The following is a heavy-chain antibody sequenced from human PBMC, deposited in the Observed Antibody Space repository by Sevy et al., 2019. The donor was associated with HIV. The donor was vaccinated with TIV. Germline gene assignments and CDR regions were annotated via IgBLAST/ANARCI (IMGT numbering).Heavy chain of an antibody. V-gene: IGHV3-48*02. Sequence: GGSLRLSCAASGFTFSSYSMNWVRQAPGKGLEWVSYISSSSSTIYYADSVKGRFTISRDNAKNSLYLQMNSLRDEDTAVYYCARDYVDTAMVKVFDYWGQGTLVTVSS. J-gene: IGHJ4*02. CDR1: GFTFSSYS. CDR3: ARDYVDTAMVKVFDY. CDR2: ISSSSSTI. D-gene: IGHD5-18*01.